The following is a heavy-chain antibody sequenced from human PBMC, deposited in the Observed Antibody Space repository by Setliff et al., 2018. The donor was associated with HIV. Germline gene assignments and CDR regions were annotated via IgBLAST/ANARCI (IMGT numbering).Heavy chain of an antibody. CDR2: IYHSGST. D-gene: IGHD6-13*01. V-gene: IGHV4-4*02. Sequence: PSETLSLTCAVSGGSITSSNWWSWVRQPPGKGLEWIGEIYHSGSTNNNPSLKTRVSITIDKSKNQFSLKLSSVTAADTAVYYCARGSDSSTWYRGWFDPWGQGTLVTVSS. CDR1: GGSITSSNW. CDR3: ARGSDSSTWYRGWFDP. J-gene: IGHJ5*02.